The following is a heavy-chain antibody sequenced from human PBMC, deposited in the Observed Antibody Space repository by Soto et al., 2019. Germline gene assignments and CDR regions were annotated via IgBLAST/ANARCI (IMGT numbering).Heavy chain of an antibody. CDR1: GFIFSNNW. V-gene: IGHV3-7*01. Sequence: EVQLVESGGGLVQPGGSLRLSCAASGFIFSNNWMTWVRQAPGKGLEWVASIREDGGVKYYVDSLRGRFTISRDNSRHSLFLQMKSLSAEDKAVYYCAGWEYCCSASCTGGWYWIDPWGQGTLVTVSS. CDR3: AGWEYCCSASCTGGWYWIDP. D-gene: IGHD2-2*01. CDR2: IREDGGVK. J-gene: IGHJ5*02.